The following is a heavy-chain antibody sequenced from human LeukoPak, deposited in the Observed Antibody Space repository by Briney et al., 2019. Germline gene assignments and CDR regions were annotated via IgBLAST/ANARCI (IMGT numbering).Heavy chain of an antibody. Sequence: PGGSLRLSCAASGFTFSTYGMHWVRQAPGRGREGVTVISYDGSTKYYADSVKGRFTVSRDNSKNTLYLQMNSLRAEDTAVYYCARTLGYCSGGSCYNYGMDVWGQGTTVTVSS. V-gene: IGHV3-30*03. CDR1: GFTFSTYG. CDR3: ARTLGYCSGGSCYNYGMDV. J-gene: IGHJ6*02. CDR2: ISYDGSTK. D-gene: IGHD2-15*01.